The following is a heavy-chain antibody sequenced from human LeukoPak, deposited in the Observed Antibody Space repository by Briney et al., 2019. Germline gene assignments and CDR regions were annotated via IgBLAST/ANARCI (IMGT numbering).Heavy chain of an antibody. V-gene: IGHV1-2*02. D-gene: IGHD6-13*01. CDR3: ARSSSWYQRVDY. CDR1: GYSFTGYY. Sequence: ASVKVSCKASGYSFTGYYMHWVRQAPGQGLEWMGWINPNSGDTKYAQKFQGRVTMTRDTSISTAYMELSRLRSDDTAVYYCARSSSWYQRVDYWGQGTLVTVSS. J-gene: IGHJ4*02. CDR2: INPNSGDT.